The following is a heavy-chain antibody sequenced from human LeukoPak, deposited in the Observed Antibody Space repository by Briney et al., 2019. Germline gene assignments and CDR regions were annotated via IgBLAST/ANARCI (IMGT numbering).Heavy chain of an antibody. CDR3: AEYHLDCSSTSCSAGWFDP. J-gene: IGHJ5*02. CDR1: GGSFSGYY. CDR2: INHSGST. Sequence: SETLSLTCAVYGGSFSGYYWSWIRQPPGKGLEWIGEINHSGSTNYNPSLKSRVTISVDTSKNQFSLKLSSVTAADMAVYYCAEYHLDCSSTSCSAGWFDPWGQGTLVTVSS. D-gene: IGHD2-2*01. V-gene: IGHV4-34*01.